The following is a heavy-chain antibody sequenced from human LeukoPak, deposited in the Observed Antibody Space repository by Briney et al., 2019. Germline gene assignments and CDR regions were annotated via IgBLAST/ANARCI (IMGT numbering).Heavy chain of an antibody. Sequence: GGSLRLSCVASGVTLSNYAMSWARQAPGKGLEWVSAISGSGTNSYYADSVKGRFTISRDNSKNTLYLQMNSLRAEDTAVYYCAKGSYYDSSGYYYFDYWGQGTLVTVSS. D-gene: IGHD3-22*01. CDR3: AKGSYYDSSGYYYFDY. CDR2: ISGSGTNS. CDR1: GVTLSNYA. J-gene: IGHJ4*02. V-gene: IGHV3-23*01.